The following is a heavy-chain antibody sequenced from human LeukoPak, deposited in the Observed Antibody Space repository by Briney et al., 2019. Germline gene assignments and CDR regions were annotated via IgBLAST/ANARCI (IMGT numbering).Heavy chain of an antibody. J-gene: IGHJ4*02. CDR1: GYTFTSYG. CDR2: SSGYNGNT. V-gene: IGHV1-18*01. Sequence: ASVKVSCKASGYTFTSYGISWVRQAPGQGLEWMGWSSGYNGNTNYAQKLQGRVTMTTDTSTSTAYMELRSLGSDETAVYYCARVDLLTGYYFFDYWGQGTLVTVSS. D-gene: IGHD3-9*01. CDR3: ARVDLLTGYYFFDY.